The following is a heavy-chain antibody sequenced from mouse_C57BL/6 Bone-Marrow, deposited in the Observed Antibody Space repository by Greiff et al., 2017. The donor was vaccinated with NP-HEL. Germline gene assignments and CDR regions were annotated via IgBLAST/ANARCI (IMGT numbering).Heavy chain of an antibody. CDR2: IWPGGGT. V-gene: IGHV2-9-1*01. CDR3: ARNREIYYYGSTSMDD. J-gene: IGHJ4*01. D-gene: IGHD1-1*01. Sequence: VKLMESGPGLVAPSQSLSITCTASGFSLTSYAISWVRQPPGKGLEWLGVIWPGGGTKYNSAHKSRLSISKNNSKSQVFLKMNSLQTDDTARYYCARNREIYYYGSTSMDDWGQGTSVTVSS. CDR1: GFSLTSYA.